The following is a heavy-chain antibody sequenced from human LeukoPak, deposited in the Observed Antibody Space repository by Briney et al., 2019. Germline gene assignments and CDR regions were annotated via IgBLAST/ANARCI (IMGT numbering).Heavy chain of an antibody. Sequence: ASVKVSCTASGCTFTSYAMHWVRQAPGQRLEWMGWINAGNGNTKYSQKFQGRVTITRDTSASTAYMELSSLRSEDTAVYYCARGLRFLEWLWFDYWGQGTLVTVSS. CDR3: ARGLRFLEWLWFDY. V-gene: IGHV1-3*01. CDR2: INAGNGNT. D-gene: IGHD3-3*01. CDR1: GCTFTSYA. J-gene: IGHJ4*02.